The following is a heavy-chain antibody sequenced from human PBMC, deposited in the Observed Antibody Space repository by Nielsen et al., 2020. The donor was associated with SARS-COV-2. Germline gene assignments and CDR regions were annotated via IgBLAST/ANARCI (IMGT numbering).Heavy chain of an antibody. D-gene: IGHD6-13*01. CDR2: ISYDGSNK. J-gene: IGHJ6*02. CDR1: GFTFSSYA. Sequence: GGSLRLSCAASGFTFSSYAMHWVRQAPGKGLEWVAVISYDGSNKYYADSVKGRFTISRDNSKNTLYLQMNSLRAEDTAVYYCARVYSCSWLRYYYYGMDVWGQGTTVTVSS. V-gene: IGHV3-30*04. CDR3: ARVYSCSWLRYYYYGMDV.